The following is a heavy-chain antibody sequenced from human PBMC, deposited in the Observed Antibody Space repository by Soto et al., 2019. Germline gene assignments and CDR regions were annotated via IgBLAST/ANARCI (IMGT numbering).Heavy chain of an antibody. Sequence: GASLKVSCKASGYSFISYGIGWVRQAPGQGLEWMGWITVNSGNTNYPQKFQGRVTMTTDTSTSTAYMELRSLTSDDTAIYYCGRGLGGGWYYFDYWGPGTLVTVSS. D-gene: IGHD6-19*01. J-gene: IGHJ4*02. CDR2: ITVNSGNT. CDR1: GYSFISYG. CDR3: GRGLGGGWYYFDY. V-gene: IGHV1-18*04.